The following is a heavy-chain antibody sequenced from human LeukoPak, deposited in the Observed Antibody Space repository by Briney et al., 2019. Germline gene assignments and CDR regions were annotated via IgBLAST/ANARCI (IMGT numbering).Heavy chain of an antibody. CDR3: ARVEMATIYDAFDI. CDR2: IYYSGST. D-gene: IGHD5-24*01. Sequence: SETLSLTCTVSGGSISSSSYYWGWIRQPPGKGLEWIGSIYYSGSTYYNPSLKSRVTISVDTSKNQFSLKLSSVTAADTAVYYCARVEMATIYDAFDIWGQGTMVTVSS. CDR1: GGSISSSSYY. V-gene: IGHV4-39*01. J-gene: IGHJ3*02.